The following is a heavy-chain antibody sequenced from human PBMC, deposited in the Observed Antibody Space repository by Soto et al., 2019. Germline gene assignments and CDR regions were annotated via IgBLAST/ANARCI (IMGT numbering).Heavy chain of an antibody. V-gene: IGHV4-34*01. D-gene: IGHD3-9*01. CDR1: GGSFSGYY. CDR3: ARESHDSLTGPPWVWDFDV. Sequence: QVQLQQWGAGPLRPLETLSLTCGVSGGSFSGYYWAWIRQSPRKGLEWIGEINDRGSINYNPSLKSRVSISVDTSKNHYSLNLRSVTAADTAVYYCARESHDSLTGPPWVWDFDVWGRGTLVTVSS. CDR2: INDRGSI. J-gene: IGHJ2*01.